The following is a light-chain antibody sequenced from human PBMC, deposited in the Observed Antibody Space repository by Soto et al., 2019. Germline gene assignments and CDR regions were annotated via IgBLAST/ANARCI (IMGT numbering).Light chain of an antibody. V-gene: IGKV3-15*01. J-gene: IGKJ1*01. CDR2: GAS. CDR3: QQYNNWPWT. CDR1: QSISDT. Sequence: ETVMTQSPATLSVSPGGRATVSCRASQSISDTLAWYQQKPGQAPRLLIHGASTRATGFPARFSGSGSGTDFTLTISSLQSEDFAIYYCQQYNNWPWTFGQGTKVDIK.